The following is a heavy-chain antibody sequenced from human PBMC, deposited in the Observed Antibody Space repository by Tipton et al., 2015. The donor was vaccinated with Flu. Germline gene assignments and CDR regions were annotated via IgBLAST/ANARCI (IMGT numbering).Heavy chain of an antibody. CDR2: IYYSGTT. V-gene: IGHV4-61*01. J-gene: IGHJ4*02. Sequence: TLSLTCTVSSGSVGSGYYYWSWIRQPPGRALEWIGYIYYSGTTNYNPSLKSRVTISVGSSKTQLSLKLSSVTAADTAVYYCARDVAAIPAAIRDWGQGTLVTVSS. D-gene: IGHD2-2*02. CDR3: ARDVAAIPAAIRD. CDR1: SGSVGSGYYY.